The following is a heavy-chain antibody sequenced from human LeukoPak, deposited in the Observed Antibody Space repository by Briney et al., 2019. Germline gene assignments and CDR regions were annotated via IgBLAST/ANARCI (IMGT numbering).Heavy chain of an antibody. Sequence: SETLSLTCAVYGGSFSGYYWSWIRQPPGKGLEWIGEINHSRSTNYNPSLKSRVTISVDTSKNQFSLKLSSVTAADTAVYYCARAGITIFGVVDYWGQGTLVTVSS. CDR3: ARAGITIFGVVDY. J-gene: IGHJ4*02. CDR1: GGSFSGYY. CDR2: INHSRST. D-gene: IGHD3-3*01. V-gene: IGHV4-34*01.